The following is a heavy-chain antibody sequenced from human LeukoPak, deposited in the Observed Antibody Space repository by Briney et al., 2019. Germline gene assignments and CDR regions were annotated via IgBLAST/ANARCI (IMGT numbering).Heavy chain of an antibody. CDR1: GFTFSSYA. Sequence: GGSLRLSCAASGFTFSSYAMSWVRQAPGKGLEWVSAISGSGGSTYYADSVKGRFTISRDNSKNTLYLQMNSLRAEDTAVYYCAKLAPAADYGDYLVNYFDYWGQGTLVTVS. CDR2: ISGSGGST. V-gene: IGHV3-23*01. D-gene: IGHD4-17*01. CDR3: AKLAPAADYGDYLVNYFDY. J-gene: IGHJ4*02.